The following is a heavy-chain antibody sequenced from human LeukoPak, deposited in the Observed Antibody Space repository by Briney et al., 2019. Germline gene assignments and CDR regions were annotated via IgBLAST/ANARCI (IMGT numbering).Heavy chain of an antibody. Sequence: GASVKVSCKASGYTFTSYAMHWVRQAPGQRLEWMGWINAGNGNTKYSQKFQGRVTITRDTSASTAYMERSSLRSEDTAVYYCARDKEDTAMEFDYWGQGTLVTVSS. J-gene: IGHJ4*02. V-gene: IGHV1-3*01. D-gene: IGHD5-18*01. CDR2: INAGNGNT. CDR3: ARDKEDTAMEFDY. CDR1: GYTFTSYA.